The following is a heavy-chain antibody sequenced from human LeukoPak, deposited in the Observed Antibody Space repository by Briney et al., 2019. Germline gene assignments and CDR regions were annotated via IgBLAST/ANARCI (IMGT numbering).Heavy chain of an antibody. V-gene: IGHV4-59*12. J-gene: IGHJ4*02. CDR2: IYYSGST. Sequence: SETLSLTCTVSGGSISSYYWNWIRQPPGRGLEWIGYIYYSGSTNYNPSLKSRVTISVDTSKNQFSLKLSSVTAADTAVYYCARGYSYGYSFDYWGQGTLVTVSS. D-gene: IGHD5-18*01. CDR1: GGSISSYY. CDR3: ARGYSYGYSFDY.